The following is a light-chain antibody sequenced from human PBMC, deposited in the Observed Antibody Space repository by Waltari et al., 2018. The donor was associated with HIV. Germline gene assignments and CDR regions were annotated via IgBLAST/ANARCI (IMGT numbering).Light chain of an antibody. CDR1: SRAVGGYNY. CDR2: AVS. V-gene: IGLV2-14*01. CDR3: TSYTSSSTVV. J-gene: IGLJ2*01. Sequence: QSALTQPASVSGSPGQSITIPCTGTSRAVGGYNYFSWYQQHPDKAPKLMIYAVSNRPSGVSNRFSGSKSGNTASLTISGLQAEDEADYYCTSYTSSSTVVFGGGTKLTVL.